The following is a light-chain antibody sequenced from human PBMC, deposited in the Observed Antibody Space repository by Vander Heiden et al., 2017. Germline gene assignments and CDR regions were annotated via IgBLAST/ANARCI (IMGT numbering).Light chain of an antibody. CDR3: CSHAGTYTWI. J-gene: IGLJ2*01. CDR2: DVI. CDR1: STDVGDYNY. V-gene: IGLV2-11*01. Sequence: QSALTQPRSVSGSPGQSVTISRTGTSTDVGDYNYVSWYQQHPGKAPKLMIYDVIKRPSGVPDRFSGSKSGNTASLTISGLQPEDEADYYCCSHAGTYTWIFGGGTSLTVL.